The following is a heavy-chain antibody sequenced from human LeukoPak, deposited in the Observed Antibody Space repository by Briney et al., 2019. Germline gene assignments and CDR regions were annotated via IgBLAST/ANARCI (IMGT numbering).Heavy chain of an antibody. D-gene: IGHD2-21*02. J-gene: IGHJ4*02. CDR2: IYHSGST. CDR3: ARDSGDPGSYFDY. CDR1: GGSISSGGYY. Sequence: PSETLSLTCTVSGGSISSGGYYWSWIRQPPGKGLEWIGYIYHSGSTYYNPSLKSRVTISVDTSKNQFSLKLSSVTAADTAVYYCARDSGDPGSYFDYWGQGTLVTVSS. V-gene: IGHV4-30-2*01.